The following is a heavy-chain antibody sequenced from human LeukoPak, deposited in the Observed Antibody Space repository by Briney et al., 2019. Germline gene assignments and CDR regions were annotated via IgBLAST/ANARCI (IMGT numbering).Heavy chain of an antibody. D-gene: IGHD3-10*01. CDR1: RSTFRSYA. J-gene: IGHJ4*02. CDR3: AKDRAADSGTRRGIDY. CDR2: ISGSGGTT. Sequence: HAGGSLRLSCAASRSTFRSYAMSWVRQAPGKGLERVSAISGSGGTTYYADAVKGRFTISRDTSNHTLQLQMNSLSAEDTAVYYCAKDRAADSGTRRGIDYRGQGTLVTASS. V-gene: IGHV3-23*01.